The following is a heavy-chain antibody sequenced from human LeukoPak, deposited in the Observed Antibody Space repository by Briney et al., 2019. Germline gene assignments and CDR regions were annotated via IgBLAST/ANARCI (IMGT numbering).Heavy chain of an antibody. J-gene: IGHJ4*02. CDR2: INPSGGST. D-gene: IGHD3-22*01. CDR3: ARSYYYDSSGYYPMDY. Sequence: GASVKVSCKASGYTFTSYYMHWVRQAPGQGLEWMGIINPSGGSTSYAQKFQGRVTMTRDMSTSTVYMELSSLRSEDTAVYYGARSYYYDSSGYYPMDYWGQGTLVTVSS. CDR1: GYTFTSYY. V-gene: IGHV1-46*01.